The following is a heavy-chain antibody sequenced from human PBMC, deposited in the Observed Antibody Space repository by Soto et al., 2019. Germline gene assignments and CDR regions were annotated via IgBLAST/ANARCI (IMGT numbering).Heavy chain of an antibody. CDR2: IKHDGSEK. D-gene: IGHD6-25*01. Sequence: EMHLVESGGGLVQPGGSLRLSCAASGFNFNDYYMTWVRQAPGKGLEWVANIKHDGSEKYYADSLKGRFTISRDNAKNYLYLQMNALTVEDTAIYYGARDIGPRRGYTANAPGGQGILVTVSS. V-gene: IGHV3-7*01. J-gene: IGHJ5*02. CDR3: ARDIGPRRGYTANAP. CDR1: GFNFNDYY.